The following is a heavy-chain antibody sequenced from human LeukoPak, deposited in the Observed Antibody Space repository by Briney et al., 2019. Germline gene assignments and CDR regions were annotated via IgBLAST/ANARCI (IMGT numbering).Heavy chain of an antibody. CDR2: IYPGDSDT. V-gene: IGHV5-51*01. D-gene: IGHD6-25*01. J-gene: IGHJ4*02. Sequence: GESLKISCKGSGYSFTNYWIGWVRQMPGKGLEWMGIIYPGDSDTRYSPSFQGQVTISADKSISTAYLQWSSLKASDTAIYYCARPPYSSGWDAFDYWGQGTLVPVSS. CDR1: GYSFTNYW. CDR3: ARPPYSSGWDAFDY.